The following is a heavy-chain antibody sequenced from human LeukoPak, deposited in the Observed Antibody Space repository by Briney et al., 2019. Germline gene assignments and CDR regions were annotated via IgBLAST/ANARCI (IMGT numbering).Heavy chain of an antibody. CDR1: GFTFSSYS. Sequence: PGGSLRLSCAASGFTFSSYSMNWVRQAPGKGLEWVSSISSSSSYIYYADSVKGRFTISRDNAKNSLYLQMNSLRAEDTAVYYCARVPLQWLSWYFDLWGRGTLVTVSS. V-gene: IGHV3-21*01. D-gene: IGHD5-12*01. J-gene: IGHJ2*01. CDR2: ISSSSSYI. CDR3: ARVPLQWLSWYFDL.